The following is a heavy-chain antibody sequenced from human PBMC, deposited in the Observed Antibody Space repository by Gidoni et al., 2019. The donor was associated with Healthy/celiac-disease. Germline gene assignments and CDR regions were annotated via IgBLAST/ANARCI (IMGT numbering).Heavy chain of an antibody. Sequence: QVQLQESCPGLVKPSGTLSLTCAVSGGSTSSSNWWSWVRQPPGKGLEWIGEIYHSGSTNYNPSLKSLVAISVDRSKNQFSLRLSSVTAADTAVSYCARVLINYDSSGSNFDYWGQGTLVTVSS. CDR1: GGSTSSSNW. J-gene: IGHJ4*02. CDR2: IYHSGST. V-gene: IGHV4-4*02. CDR3: ARVLINYDSSGSNFDY. D-gene: IGHD3-22*01.